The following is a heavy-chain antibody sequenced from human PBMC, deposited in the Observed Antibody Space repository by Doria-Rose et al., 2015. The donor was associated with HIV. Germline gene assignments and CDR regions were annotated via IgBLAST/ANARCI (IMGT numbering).Heavy chain of an antibody. D-gene: IGHD1-26*01. J-gene: IGHJ3*02. CDR1: GYSFSSYW. V-gene: IGHV5-51*01. Sequence: KGSGYSFSSYWIGWVRQMPGKGLEWMGIIYPGDSDTRYSPSFEGQVTISADKSISTAYLQWSSLKASDTAMYYCARLKVGSTDGFDIWGQGTMVTVSS. CDR2: IYPGDSDT. CDR3: ARLKVGSTDGFDI.